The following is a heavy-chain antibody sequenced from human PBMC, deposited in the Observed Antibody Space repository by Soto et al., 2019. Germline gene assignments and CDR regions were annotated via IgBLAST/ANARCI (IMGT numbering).Heavy chain of an antibody. CDR3: AREVLGRDGSLYYYGMDV. CDR1: GGSISIGGYY. CDR2: IYYSGST. J-gene: IGHJ6*02. D-gene: IGHD2-8*01. V-gene: IGHV4-31*03. Sequence: KTSDTLSLTCTVSGGSISIGGYYWSWIRQHPGKGLEWIGYIYYSGSTYYNPSLKSRVTISVDTSKNQFSLKLSSVTAADTAVYYCAREVLGRDGSLYYYGMDVWGQGTTVTVSS.